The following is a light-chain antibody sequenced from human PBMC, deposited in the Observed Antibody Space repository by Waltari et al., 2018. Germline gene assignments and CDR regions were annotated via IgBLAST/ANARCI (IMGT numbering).Light chain of an antibody. CDR3: ASWDQSLRGVV. CDR1: NSNTGFNS. V-gene: IGLV1-47*01. J-gene: IGLJ2*01. Sequence: QSVLSQPPSPSASPGQGVTISCPGSNSNTGFNSVSCYQHVPGTAPKLVIFRDSQRPSGVPGRFSGSKSGTSASLAISGLRSEDEADYYCASWDQSLRGVVFGGGTKLTVL. CDR2: RDS.